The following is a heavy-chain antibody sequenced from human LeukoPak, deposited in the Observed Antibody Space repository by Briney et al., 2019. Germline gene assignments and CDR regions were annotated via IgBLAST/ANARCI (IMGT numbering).Heavy chain of an antibody. Sequence: GGSLRLSCAASGFTFSSYSMNWVRQAPGKGLEWVSSISSSSSYIYYADSVKGRFTISRDNAKNSLYLQMNSLRAEDTAVYYCAIATLKKRMYYYGSRSYYTVLPFDYWGQGTLVTVSS. J-gene: IGHJ4*02. CDR2: ISSSSSYI. CDR3: AIATLKKRMYYYGSRSYYTVLPFDY. V-gene: IGHV3-21*01. D-gene: IGHD3-10*01. CDR1: GFTFSSYS.